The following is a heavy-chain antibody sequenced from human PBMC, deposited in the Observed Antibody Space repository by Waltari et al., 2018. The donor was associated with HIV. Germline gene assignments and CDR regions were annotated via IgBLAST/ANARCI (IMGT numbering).Heavy chain of an antibody. CDR2: ISSSGSS. CDR3: ARHLNHGHDYVWGSYRPFDY. CDR1: GGSISSSRPH. V-gene: IGHV4-39*01. J-gene: IGHJ4*02. Sequence: QLQLQESGPGPVKPSETLSLTCIVSGGSISSSRPHWGWIRQPPGKGLEWLATISSSGSSFYNPSLKSRLTISVDTSKNRFSLRLSSVTAADTAVYYCARHLNHGHDYVWGSYRPFDYWGQGTLVTVSS. D-gene: IGHD3-16*02.